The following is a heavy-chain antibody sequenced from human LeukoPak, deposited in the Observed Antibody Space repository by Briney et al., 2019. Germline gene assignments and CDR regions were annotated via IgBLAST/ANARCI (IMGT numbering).Heavy chain of an antibody. Sequence: PGRSLRLSCAASGFTFSSYGMHWARQAPGKGLEWVAVISYDGSNKYYADSVKGRFTISRDNSKNTLYLQMNSLRAEDTAVYYCAKERYYCSGGSCYSFDYWGQGTLVTVSS. D-gene: IGHD2-15*01. CDR1: GFTFSSYG. J-gene: IGHJ4*02. CDR2: ISYDGSNK. V-gene: IGHV3-30*18. CDR3: AKERYYCSGGSCYSFDY.